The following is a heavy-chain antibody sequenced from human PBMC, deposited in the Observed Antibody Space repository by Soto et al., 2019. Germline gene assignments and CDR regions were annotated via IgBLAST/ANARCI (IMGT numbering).Heavy chain of an antibody. CDR3: ARLPGHGTSTSCYGYSVMDV. V-gene: IGHV4-39*01. J-gene: IGHJ6*04. CDR1: GASISSGTFY. Sequence: SETLSLTCTVSGASISSGTFYWGWIRQPPGKGLDSIANIYYDGSTYYNPSLKSRVTISLDTSKNQFSLKLSSVTAADTAVYYCARLPGHGTSTSCYGYSVMDVWGKGTTVTVAS. CDR2: IYYDGST. D-gene: IGHD2-2*01.